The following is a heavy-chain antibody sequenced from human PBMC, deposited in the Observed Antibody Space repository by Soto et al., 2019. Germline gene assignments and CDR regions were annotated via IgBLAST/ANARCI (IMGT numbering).Heavy chain of an antibody. D-gene: IGHD6-19*01. CDR2: IYYSGST. V-gene: IGHV4-39*01. J-gene: IGHJ4*02. CDR1: GGSISSSSYY. CDR3: ARHGPPYSSGSPFDY. Sequence: PSETLSLTCTVSGGSISSSSYYWGWIRQPPGKGLEWIGSIYYSGSTYYNPSLKSRVTISVDTSKNQFSLKLSSVTAADTAVYYCARHGPPYSSGSPFDYWGQGTLVTAPQ.